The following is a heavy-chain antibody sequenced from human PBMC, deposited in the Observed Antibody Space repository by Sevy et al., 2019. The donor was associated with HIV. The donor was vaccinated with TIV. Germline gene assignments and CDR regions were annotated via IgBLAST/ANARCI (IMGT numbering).Heavy chain of an antibody. J-gene: IGHJ4*02. CDR2: ISWNSDSV. CDR1: GFIFNDHA. V-gene: IGHV3-9*01. D-gene: IGHD6-6*01. Sequence: GGSLTLSCAASGFIFNDHAMHWVRHAQGKGLEWVSGISWNSDSVGYADSVKGRFTISRDNAKNSLYLHMNSLRPEDTALYYCVKDISSGPARPGDYWGQGTLVTVSS. CDR3: VKDISSGPARPGDY.